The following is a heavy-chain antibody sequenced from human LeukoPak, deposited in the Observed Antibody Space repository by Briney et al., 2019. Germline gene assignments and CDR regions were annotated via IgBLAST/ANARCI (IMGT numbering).Heavy chain of an antibody. CDR2: ISYDGSNK. J-gene: IGHJ6*03. Sequence: GGSLRLSCAASGFTFSSYGMHWVRQAPSKGLEWVAVISYDGSNKYYADSVKGRFTISRDNSKNTLYLQMNSLRAEDTAVYYCAKDRKDCSSTSCWRAYYYYYMDVWGKGTTVTVSS. CDR3: AKDRKDCSSTSCWRAYYYYYMDV. D-gene: IGHD2-2*01. V-gene: IGHV3-30*18. CDR1: GFTFSSYG.